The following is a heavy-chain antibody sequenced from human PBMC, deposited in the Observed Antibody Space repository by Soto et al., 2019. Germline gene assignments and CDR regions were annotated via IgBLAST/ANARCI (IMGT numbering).Heavy chain of an antibody. D-gene: IGHD2-15*01. J-gene: IGHJ3*02. Sequence: ASVKVSCKASGYTFTSYGISWVRQAPGQGLEWMGWISAYNGNTNYAQKLQGRVTMTTDTSTSTAYMELRSLRSDDTAVYYCARGGVGDCSGGSCFSDAFDIWGQGTMVTV. V-gene: IGHV1-18*01. CDR3: ARGGVGDCSGGSCFSDAFDI. CDR1: GYTFTSYG. CDR2: ISAYNGNT.